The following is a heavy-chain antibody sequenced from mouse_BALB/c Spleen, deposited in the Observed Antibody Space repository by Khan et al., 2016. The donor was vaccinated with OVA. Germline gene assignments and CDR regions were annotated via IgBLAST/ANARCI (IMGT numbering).Heavy chain of an antibody. D-gene: IGHD1-1*01. CDR2: ISSGGSYT. CDR1: GFSFSSYS. J-gene: IGHJ2*01. CDR3: QRHRVDYGQNPYLDY. Sequence: EVMLVESGGGLVRPGGSLKLSCAASGFSFSSYSMSWVRQTPEKRLEWVATISSGGSYTYSPDSVKGRFTISRDNAKNTLYLQMNSLKYEDPDMYYCQRHRVDYGQNPYLDYWGQGTTLTVSS. V-gene: IGHV5-6-4*01.